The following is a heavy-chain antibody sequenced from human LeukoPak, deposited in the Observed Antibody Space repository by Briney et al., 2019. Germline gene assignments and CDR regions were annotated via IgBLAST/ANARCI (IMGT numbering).Heavy chain of an antibody. CDR2: IHTSGST. V-gene: IGHV4-4*07. D-gene: IGHD2-2*01. CDR1: GGSISSYY. J-gene: IGHJ4*02. Sequence: ASETLSLTCTVSGGSISSYYWTWIRQPAGKGLEWIGRIHTSGSTDYNPFLKSRVTMSVDTSKNQFSLKLSSVTAADTAVYYCARCGPSTTSCYDFDYWGQGTLVTVSS. CDR3: ARCGPSTTSCYDFDY.